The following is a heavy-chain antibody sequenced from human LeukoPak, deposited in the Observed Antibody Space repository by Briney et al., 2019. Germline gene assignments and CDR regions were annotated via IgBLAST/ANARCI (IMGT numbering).Heavy chain of an antibody. V-gene: IGHV4-59*08. CDR3: ATSGSGSYGYFDY. CDR2: IYYSGST. D-gene: IGHD3-10*01. Sequence: SETLSLTCTVSGGSISSYYWSWIRQPPGKGLEWIGYIYYSGSTNYNPSLKSRVTISVDTSKNQFSLKLSSVTAADTAVYYCATSGSGSYGYFDYWGQGTLVTVSS. CDR1: GGSISSYY. J-gene: IGHJ4*02.